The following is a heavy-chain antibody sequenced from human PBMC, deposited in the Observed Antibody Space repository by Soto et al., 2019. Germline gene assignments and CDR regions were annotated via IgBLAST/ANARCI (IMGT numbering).Heavy chain of an antibody. J-gene: IGHJ6*02. Sequence: QVHLVESGGGLVKPGGSLRLSCAASGFTLTDYYMTWIRQAPGKGLEWVSYIGSSGATIYYADSLKGRFTISRDTAKNSLYLQMNSLRAEDTAVYYCARGDYDYYGMDVWGQGTTVTVSS. CDR1: GFTLTDYY. CDR3: ARGDYDYYGMDV. V-gene: IGHV3-11*01. CDR2: IGSSGATI.